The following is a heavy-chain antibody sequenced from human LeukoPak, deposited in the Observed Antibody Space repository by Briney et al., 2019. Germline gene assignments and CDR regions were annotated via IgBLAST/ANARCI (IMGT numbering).Heavy chain of an antibody. CDR1: GGSISNYY. CDR2: IYTSGSA. J-gene: IGHJ4*02. Sequence: SETLSLTCTVSGGSISNYYWSWIRQPAGKGLEWIGRIYTSGSANYNPSLKSRVTMSVDTSKNQFSLRLNSVTAADTAVYYCARRAITMVRGVIITFPTSYYFDYWGQGTLVTVSS. CDR3: ARRAITMVRGVIITFPTSYYFDY. V-gene: IGHV4-4*07. D-gene: IGHD3-10*01.